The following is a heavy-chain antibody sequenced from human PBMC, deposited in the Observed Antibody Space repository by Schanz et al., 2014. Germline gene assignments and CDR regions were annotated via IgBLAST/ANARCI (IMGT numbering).Heavy chain of an antibody. CDR1: GYSFSTYA. J-gene: IGHJ2*01. CDR2: INPNSGGT. D-gene: IGHD6-6*01. Sequence: QVHLVQSESELKNPGASVKVSCKTSGYSFSTYAMNWVRQAPGQGLEWMGWINPNSGGTNYAQKFQGRVTMTRDTSISTAYMELSRLRSDDTAVYYCARAGQDFEYSSLSPIWYFDLWGRGTLVTVSS. V-gene: IGHV1-2*02. CDR3: ARAGQDFEYSSLSPIWYFDL.